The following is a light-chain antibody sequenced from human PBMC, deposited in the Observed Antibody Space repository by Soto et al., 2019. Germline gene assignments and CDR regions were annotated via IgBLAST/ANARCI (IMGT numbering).Light chain of an antibody. CDR1: QSVSSD. V-gene: IGKV3-20*01. Sequence: EIVMTQSPATLSVSPGERATLSCRASQSVSSDLAWYHQKPGQAPRLLIYGTSIRASGVPERFSGGGSGTDFTLTITRLEPEDFAVYYCQQYGSSLFTFGPGTKVDIK. CDR3: QQYGSSLFT. CDR2: GTS. J-gene: IGKJ3*01.